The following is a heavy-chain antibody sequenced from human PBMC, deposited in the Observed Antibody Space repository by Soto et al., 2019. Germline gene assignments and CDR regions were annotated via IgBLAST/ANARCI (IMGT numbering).Heavy chain of an antibody. Sequence: SETLSLTCTVSGDSISSNTNYWSWIRQPPGEGLEWIGFISYSGTTSYSPSLKSRVAISLDTSKNQFSLSLSSVTATDTAVYYCARGSGYSYGLDPSGQGTLVTVSS. V-gene: IGHV4-30-4*01. D-gene: IGHD5-18*01. CDR1: GDSISSNTNY. CDR2: ISYSGTT. J-gene: IGHJ5*02. CDR3: ARGSGYSYGLDP.